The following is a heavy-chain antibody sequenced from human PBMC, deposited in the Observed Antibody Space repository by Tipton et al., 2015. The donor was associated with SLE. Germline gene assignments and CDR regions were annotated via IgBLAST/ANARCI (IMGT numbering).Heavy chain of an antibody. V-gene: IGHV4-39*01. CDR1: GGSISSSSYY. CDR2: VYYSGST. CDR3: ARLESKAGYYYYYMDV. D-gene: IGHD3-3*01. J-gene: IGHJ6*03. Sequence: TLSLTCTVSGGSISSSSYYWGCIRQPPGKGLEWIGSVYYSGSTYYNPSLKSRVTISVDTSKNQFSLKLSSVTAADTAVYYCARLESKAGYYYYYMDVWGKGTTVTVSS.